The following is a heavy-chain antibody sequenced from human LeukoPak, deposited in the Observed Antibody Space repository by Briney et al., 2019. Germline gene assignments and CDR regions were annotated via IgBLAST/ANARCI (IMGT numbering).Heavy chain of an antibody. J-gene: IGHJ4*02. V-gene: IGHV4-4*07. D-gene: IGHD1-26*01. CDR3: ARGSWWEPTSMFDY. CDR2: IYTSGST. Sequence: SETLSLTCTASGGSISSYYWSWIRQPAGKGLEWIGRIYTSGSTNYNPSLKSRVTMSVDTSKNQFSLKLSSVTAADTAVYYCARGSWWEPTSMFDYWGQGTLVTVSS. CDR1: GGSISSYY.